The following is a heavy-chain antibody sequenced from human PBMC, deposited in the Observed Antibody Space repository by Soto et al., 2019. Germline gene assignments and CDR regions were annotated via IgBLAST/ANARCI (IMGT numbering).Heavy chain of an antibody. V-gene: IGHV1-18*04. CDR1: GYTFTTYG. D-gene: IGHD6-6*01. Sequence: VQLVQSGAEVKKPGASVKVSCKASGYTFTTYGINWVRQAPGQGPEWMGWISAYNGNTNYAQKFQGRVTMTTDTPTSTAYMELRGLRFDDTAVYYCARNREAARPGWFDPWGQGTLVTVSS. J-gene: IGHJ5*02. CDR3: ARNREAARPGWFDP. CDR2: ISAYNGNT.